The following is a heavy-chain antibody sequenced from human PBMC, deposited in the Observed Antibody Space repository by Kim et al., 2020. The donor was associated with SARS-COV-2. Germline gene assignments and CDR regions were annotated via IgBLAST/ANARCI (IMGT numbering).Heavy chain of an antibody. Sequence: GGSLRLSCAASGFTFSSYSMNWVRQAPGKGLEWVSSISSSSSYIYYADSVKGRFTISRDNAKNSLYLQMNSLRAEDTAVYYCARRTRASSGYYYHGAFDIWGQGTMVTVSS. V-gene: IGHV3-21*01. J-gene: IGHJ3*02. CDR1: GFTFSSYS. D-gene: IGHD3-22*01. CDR2: ISSSSSYI. CDR3: ARRTRASSGYYYHGAFDI.